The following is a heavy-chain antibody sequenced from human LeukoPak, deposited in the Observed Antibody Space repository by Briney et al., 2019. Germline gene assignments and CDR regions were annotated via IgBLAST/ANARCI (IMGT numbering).Heavy chain of an antibody. CDR2: IYYGWWS. D-gene: IGHD3-10*01. CDR3: ARDRGYYYGSGSRLPYHWFDP. J-gene: IGHJ5*02. V-gene: IGHV4-59*01. CDR1: GGSISSYY. Sequence: SETLSLTCTVSGGSISSYYWSWIRQPPGKGLEWIGYIYYGWWSNYNPSLKSRVTISVDTSKNQFSLKLSSVTAADTAVYYCARDRGYYYGSGSRLPYHWFDPWGQRTLVTHCS.